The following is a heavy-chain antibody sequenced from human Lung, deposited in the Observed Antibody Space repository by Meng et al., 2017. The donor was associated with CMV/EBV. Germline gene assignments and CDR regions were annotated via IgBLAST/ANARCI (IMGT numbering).Heavy chain of an antibody. CDR2: INHSGST. J-gene: IGHJ6*01. Sequence: SXTXSLXCAVHDGSFSVYYWSWTRQPPGKGLEWIGEINHSGSTNYNPSLKSRVAMSVDTSKNQLSLRLNSVTAADTAVYFCAREGSGSSGFGYYGMDDWGQGXTVTVSS. CDR3: AREGSGSSGFGYYGMDD. D-gene: IGHD6-25*01. CDR1: DGSFSVYY. V-gene: IGHV4-34*01.